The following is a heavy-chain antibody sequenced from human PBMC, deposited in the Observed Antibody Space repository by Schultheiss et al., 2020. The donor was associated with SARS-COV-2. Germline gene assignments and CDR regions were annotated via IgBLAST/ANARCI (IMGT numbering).Heavy chain of an antibody. CDR2: IKQDGSEK. CDR3: ARVNTFHYGMDV. J-gene: IGHJ6*02. D-gene: IGHD3-16*01. Sequence: GGSLRLSCAASGFTFSSYAMSWVRQAPGKGLEWVAKIKQDGSEKYYVDSVKGRFTISRDNAKNSLYLQMNSLRAEDTALYYCARVNTFHYGMDVWGQGTTVTVSS. V-gene: IGHV3-7*03. CDR1: GFTFSSYA.